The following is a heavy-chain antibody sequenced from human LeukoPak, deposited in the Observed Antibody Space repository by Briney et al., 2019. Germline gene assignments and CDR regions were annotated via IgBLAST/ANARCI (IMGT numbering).Heavy chain of an antibody. J-gene: IGHJ3*02. Sequence: ASVKVSCKASGGTFSSYAISWVRQAPGQGLEWMGGIIPIFGTANYAQKFQGRVTITADESTSTAYMELSSLRSDDTAVYYCARTYCSGGSCYVSFDIWGQGTMVTVSS. CDR1: GGTFSSYA. V-gene: IGHV1-69*13. CDR3: ARTYCSGGSCYVSFDI. CDR2: IIPIFGTA. D-gene: IGHD2-15*01.